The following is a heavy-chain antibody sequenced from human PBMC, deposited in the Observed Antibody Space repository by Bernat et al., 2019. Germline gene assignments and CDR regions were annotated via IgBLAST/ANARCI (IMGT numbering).Heavy chain of an antibody. CDR3: ARESGYCTGGVCFDY. Sequence: EVQLVETGGGLIQPGGSLRLSCAASGFTVSSNYMSWVRQAPGKGLEWVSVIYSGGSTYYADSVKGRFTISRDNSKNTLYLQMNSLRAEDTAVYYWARESGYCTGGVCFDYWGQGTLVTVSS. D-gene: IGHD2-8*02. V-gene: IGHV3-53*05. CDR1: GFTVSSNY. J-gene: IGHJ4*02. CDR2: IYSGGST.